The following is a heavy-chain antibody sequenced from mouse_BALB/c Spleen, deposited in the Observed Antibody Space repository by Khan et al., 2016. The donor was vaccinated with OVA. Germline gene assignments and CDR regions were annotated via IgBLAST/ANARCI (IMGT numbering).Heavy chain of an antibody. CDR1: GFSLTTYG. J-gene: IGHJ3*01. CDR3: ARNYDYDEGLAY. V-gene: IGHV2-2*02. CDR2: IWSGGSI. Sequence: QVQLQQSGPGLVQPSQSLSITCTVSGFSLTTYGVHWVRQSPGKGLEWLGVIWSGGSIDYNAAFIFRLSISKDNSKSQVFFKMNSLQANDTAIYYCARNYDYDEGLAYWGQGTLVIVSA. D-gene: IGHD2-4*01.